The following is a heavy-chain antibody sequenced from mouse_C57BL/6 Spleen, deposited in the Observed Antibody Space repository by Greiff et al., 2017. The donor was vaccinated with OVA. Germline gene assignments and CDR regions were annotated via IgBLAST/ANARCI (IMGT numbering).Heavy chain of an antibody. CDR1: GYTFTSYG. CDR2: IYPRSGNT. V-gene: IGHV1-81*01. Sequence: LVESGAELARPGASVKLSCKASGYTFTSYGISWVKQRTGQGLEWIGEIYPRSGNTYYNEKFKGKATLTADKSSSTAYMELRSLTSEDSAVYFCAKDSNEENAMDYWCQGTSVTGSS. J-gene: IGHJ4*01. CDR3: AKDSNEENAMDY. D-gene: IGHD2-5*01.